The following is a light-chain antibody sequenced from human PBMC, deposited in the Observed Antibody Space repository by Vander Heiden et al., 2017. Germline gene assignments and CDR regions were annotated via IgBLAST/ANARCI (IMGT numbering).Light chain of an antibody. CDR1: QSISSW. CDR2: KAS. Sequence: DIQMTQSPSTLSASVGDRVTITCRASQSISSWLAWYQQKPGKAPKILIYKASSLESGVPSRFSGSGSGTEFTLTISSLQPDDFATYYCQQFWTFGQGTKVEIK. V-gene: IGKV1-5*03. CDR3: QQFWT. J-gene: IGKJ1*01.